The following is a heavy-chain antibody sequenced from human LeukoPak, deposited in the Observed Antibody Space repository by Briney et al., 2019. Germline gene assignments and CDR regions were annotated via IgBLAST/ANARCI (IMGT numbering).Heavy chain of an antibody. D-gene: IGHD3-16*02. Sequence: PGGSLRLSCAASGFTFSSYAMSWVRQTPGKGLEWVSAISGSGGSTYYADSVKGRFTISRDNSKNTLFLQMNSLRVEDTAPYYCAISVAIYFYYGLDVWGQGTTVTVSS. CDR2: ISGSGGST. CDR1: GFTFSSYA. CDR3: AISVAIYFYYGLDV. V-gene: IGHV3-23*01. J-gene: IGHJ6*02.